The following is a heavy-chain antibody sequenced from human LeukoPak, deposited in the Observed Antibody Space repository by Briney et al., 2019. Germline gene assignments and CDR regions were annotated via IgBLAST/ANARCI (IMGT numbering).Heavy chain of an antibody. CDR1: GFPFSSHG. D-gene: IGHD1-26*01. Sequence: GGSLRLSCAGSGFPFSSHGMNWVRQAPGKGLEWVSGISPGGPTYYADSVKGRFTISRDDSKNTLYLQMKNLRAEDTAVYYCAAYRGAHHKTFDYWGRGTLVTVSS. J-gene: IGHJ4*02. V-gene: IGHV3-23*01. CDR2: ISPGGPT. CDR3: AAYRGAHHKTFDY.